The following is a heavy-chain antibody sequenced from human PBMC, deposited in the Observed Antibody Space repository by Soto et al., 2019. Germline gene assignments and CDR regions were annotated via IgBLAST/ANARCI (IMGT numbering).Heavy chain of an antibody. D-gene: IGHD2-8*01. Sequence: SETLSLTCTVSGGSVSNSNYYWGWIRQSPGKGLEWIGSVYYRGRSYSKSSVKSRVTISVDTSKNQFSLNLNSVTASDTAVYFCVSQRTSVLTQAYFDYWGPGALVTVPQ. CDR1: GGSVSNSNYY. J-gene: IGHJ4*02. CDR2: VYYRGRS. V-gene: IGHV4-39*01. CDR3: VSQRTSVLTQAYFDY.